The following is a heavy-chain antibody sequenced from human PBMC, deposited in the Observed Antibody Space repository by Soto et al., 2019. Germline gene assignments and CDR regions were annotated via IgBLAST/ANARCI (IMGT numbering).Heavy chain of an antibody. CDR3: AKGTLVKPPGTRAFDV. CDR2: LGVRST. D-gene: IGHD6-13*01. CDR1: GFTFSNYA. Sequence: GYLRLACASSGFTFSNYAMSCVRQAPGMGLEWVSTLGVRSTYYADSVKGRFTISRDNSNNALYLQMNSLRVGDTAVYYCAKGTLVKPPGTRAFDVWGQGTMVNVS. V-gene: IGHV3-23*01. J-gene: IGHJ3*01.